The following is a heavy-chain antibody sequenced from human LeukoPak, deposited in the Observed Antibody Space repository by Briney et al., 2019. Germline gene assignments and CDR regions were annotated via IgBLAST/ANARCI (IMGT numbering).Heavy chain of an antibody. Sequence: ETLSLTCTVSGGPISSRSYYWGWVRQAPGRGLEWVSYITSSSSTIYYADSVKGRFTISRDNAKNSLYLQMNSLRAEDTAVYYCARISYGHYNYYMDVWGKGTTVTVSS. CDR2: ITSSSSTI. CDR3: ARISYGHYNYYMDV. V-gene: IGHV3-48*01. CDR1: GGPISSRSYY. D-gene: IGHD4-17*01. J-gene: IGHJ6*03.